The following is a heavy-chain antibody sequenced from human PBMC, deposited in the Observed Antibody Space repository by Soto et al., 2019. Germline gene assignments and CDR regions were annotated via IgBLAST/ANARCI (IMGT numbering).Heavy chain of an antibody. CDR3: AIHDSSGYYSRPDKHVAY. CDR2: IIPIVDIP. D-gene: IGHD3-22*01. V-gene: IGHV1-69*02. CDR1: GGTFSSYA. J-gene: IGHJ4*02. Sequence: QVQLVQSGVEVKKPGSSVKVSCKASGGTFSSYAINWVRQAPGQGIEWMGRIIPIVDIPNYAQTFQGRLTITSDKSTSSAYMEVSSLRSHDTAIYYCAIHDSSGYYSRPDKHVAYLDQGTLFTASS.